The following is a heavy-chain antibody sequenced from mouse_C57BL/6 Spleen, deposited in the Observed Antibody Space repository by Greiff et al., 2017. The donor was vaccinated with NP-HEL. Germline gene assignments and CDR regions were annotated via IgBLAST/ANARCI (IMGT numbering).Heavy chain of an antibody. CDR3: TRRGGVVVATVDY. Sequence: QVQLQQSGAELVRPGASVTLSCKASGYTFTDYEMHWVKQTPVHGLEWIGAIDPETGGTASNQKFKGKAILTADKSSSTAYMELRSLTSEDSAVYYCTRRGGVVVATVDYWGQGTTLTVSS. J-gene: IGHJ2*01. CDR2: IDPETGGT. D-gene: IGHD1-1*01. V-gene: IGHV1-15*01. CDR1: GYTFTDYE.